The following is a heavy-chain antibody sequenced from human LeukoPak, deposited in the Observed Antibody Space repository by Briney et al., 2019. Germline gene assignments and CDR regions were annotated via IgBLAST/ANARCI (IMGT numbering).Heavy chain of an antibody. Sequence: AGGSLRLSCAASGFTFSSYAMHWVRQAPGKGLEWVAVISYDGSNKYYADSVKCRFTISRDNSKNTLYLQMNSLRAEDTAVYYCARDHPESSGWSSLAYYYYGMDVWGQGTTVTVSS. D-gene: IGHD6-19*01. CDR3: ARDHPESSGWSSLAYYYYGMDV. CDR1: GFTFSSYA. V-gene: IGHV3-30-3*01. J-gene: IGHJ6*02. CDR2: ISYDGSNK.